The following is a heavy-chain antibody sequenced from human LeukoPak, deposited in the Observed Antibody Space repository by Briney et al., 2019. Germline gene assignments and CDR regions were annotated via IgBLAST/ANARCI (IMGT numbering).Heavy chain of an antibody. V-gene: IGHV1-46*01. D-gene: IGHD5-24*01. Sequence: ASVKASCKASGYTFTNYYMHWVRQAPGQGLEWMGIIDPSSGDTSSAQKFQGRVTMTRDTSTSTVYMELSSLRFEDTAVYYCARSRDGYNWRAFDVWGQGIMVTDSS. J-gene: IGHJ3*01. CDR3: ARSRDGYNWRAFDV. CDR2: IDPSSGDT. CDR1: GYTFTNYY.